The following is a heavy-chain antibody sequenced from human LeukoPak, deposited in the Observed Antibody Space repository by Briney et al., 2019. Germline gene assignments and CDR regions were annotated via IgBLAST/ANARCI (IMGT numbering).Heavy chain of an antibody. J-gene: IGHJ6*03. V-gene: IGHV3-30*02. CDR1: GFTFSDCG. CDR2: IYNDGRKQ. D-gene: IGHD1-26*01. Sequence: GGSLRLSCAAYGFTFSDCGMHWARQAPGKGLEWVSFIYNDGRKQYYADSLKGRFTISRDNSKNMLYLQVNSVTADDTAVYYCAKDPGDSVRGCYMDVWGKGTTVIVSS. CDR3: AKDPGDSVRGCYMDV.